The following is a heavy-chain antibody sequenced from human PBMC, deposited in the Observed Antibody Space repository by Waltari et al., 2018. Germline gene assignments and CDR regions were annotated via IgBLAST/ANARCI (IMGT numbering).Heavy chain of an antibody. CDR3: ARSIVPRSGFDY. CDR1: GFTFSSHS. D-gene: IGHD6-6*01. V-gene: IGHV3-21*01. J-gene: IGHJ4*02. CDR2: ISSSSSYI. Sequence: EVQLVESGGGLVKPGGSLRISCADSGFTFSSHSMNWVRQAPGKGLGWVSSISSSSSYIYYADAVKGRFTISRDNAKNSLYLQMNSLRAEDTAVYYCARSIVPRSGFDYWGQGTLVTVSS.